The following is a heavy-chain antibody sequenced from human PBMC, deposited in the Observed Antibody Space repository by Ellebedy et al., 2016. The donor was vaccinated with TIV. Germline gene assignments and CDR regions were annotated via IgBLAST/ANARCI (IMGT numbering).Heavy chain of an antibody. V-gene: IGHV3-74*01. CDR1: GFTFSDYW. CDR3: TRGLDV. Sequence: PGGSLRLSCTASGFTFSDYWIHWVRQTPGKGLVWVSRINGDGGATNYADSVRGRFSMSRDNDKNRLYLRMNSLRVEDSAIYYCTRGLDVWGQGTTVIVSS. J-gene: IGHJ6*02. CDR2: INGDGGAT.